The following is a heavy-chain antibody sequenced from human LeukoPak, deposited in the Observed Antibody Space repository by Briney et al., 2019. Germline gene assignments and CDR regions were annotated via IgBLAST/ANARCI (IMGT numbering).Heavy chain of an antibody. CDR3: ARGYYYYYYMDV. V-gene: IGHV1-8*01. J-gene: IGHJ6*03. Sequence: ASLKVSCKASGYTFTSFDINWVRQAAGQGLEWMGWMRPGSGNTGCAESFQGRITLTRDTSTNTAFMELSSLTSEDTAVYYCARGYYYYYYMDVWGKGTTVTVSS. CDR1: GYTFTSFD. CDR2: MRPGSGNT.